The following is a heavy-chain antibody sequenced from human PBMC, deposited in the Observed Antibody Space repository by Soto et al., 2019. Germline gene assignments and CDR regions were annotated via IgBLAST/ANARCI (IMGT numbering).Heavy chain of an antibody. V-gene: IGHV3-15*07. J-gene: IGHJ4*02. Sequence: GGSLRLSCAATGFTFTNAWMNWVRQAPGKGLEWVGRIKSKSDGGTIDYAAAVKDRFTISRDDSKNTLSLQMNSLRSEDTAMYYCVRDSGSGWWNPHFDQWGQGTLVTVSS. CDR1: GFTFTNAW. CDR2: IKSKSDGGTI. CDR3: VRDSGSGWWNPHFDQ. D-gene: IGHD6-19*01.